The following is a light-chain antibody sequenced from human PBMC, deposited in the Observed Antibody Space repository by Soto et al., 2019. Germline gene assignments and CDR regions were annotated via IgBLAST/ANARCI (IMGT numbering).Light chain of an antibody. Sequence: EIQMTQSPSALSASVGDGFTITCRASQSIKTWLAWYQRKPGRAPNLLIYDASSLQSGVPSRFSGSGSGTEFTLTISSLQPDDSATYYCQQYHNSVLTFGGGTKVDIK. CDR1: QSIKTW. CDR3: QQYHNSVLT. V-gene: IGKV1-5*01. J-gene: IGKJ4*01. CDR2: DAS.